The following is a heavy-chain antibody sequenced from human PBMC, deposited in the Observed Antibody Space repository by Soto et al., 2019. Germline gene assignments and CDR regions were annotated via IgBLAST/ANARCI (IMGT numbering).Heavy chain of an antibody. Sequence: QVQLQESGPGLVKPSETLSLTCTVSGGSISSYYWSWIRQPPGKGLEWIGYIYYSGSTNYNPSLKSRVTISVDTSKNRFTLKLSSVTAADTAVYYCARSQGQLLSDDYYYYMDVWGKGTTVTVSS. J-gene: IGHJ6*03. CDR1: GGSISSYY. V-gene: IGHV4-59*01. D-gene: IGHD2-15*01. CDR3: ARSQGQLLSDDYYYYMDV. CDR2: IYYSGST.